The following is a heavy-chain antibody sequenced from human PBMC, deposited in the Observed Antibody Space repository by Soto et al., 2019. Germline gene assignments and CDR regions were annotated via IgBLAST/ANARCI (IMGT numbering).Heavy chain of an antibody. Sequence: ASVKVSCKASGYSFSSYGISWVRQAPGQGLEWMGWISVNNGNTDYAPKFQGRVTMTTDTSTSTAYMELRSLRSDDTAVYYCATSYDSGFDPWGQGILVTV. CDR3: ATSYDSGFDP. CDR1: GYSFSSYG. CDR2: ISVNNGNT. D-gene: IGHD3-3*01. J-gene: IGHJ5*02. V-gene: IGHV1-18*04.